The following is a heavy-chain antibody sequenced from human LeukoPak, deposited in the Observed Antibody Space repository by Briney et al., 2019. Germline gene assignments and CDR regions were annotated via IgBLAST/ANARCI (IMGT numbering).Heavy chain of an antibody. Sequence: GGSLRLSCAASGFMFSNYGMHWVRQAPGKGLEWVANIKQDGSEKYYVDSVKGRFTISRDNAKNSLYLQMNSLRAEDTAVYYCARGYCGGDCYHDNWFDPWGQGTLVTVSS. CDR2: IKQDGSEK. J-gene: IGHJ5*02. D-gene: IGHD2-21*02. CDR3: ARGYCGGDCYHDNWFDP. CDR1: GFMFSNYG. V-gene: IGHV3-7*01.